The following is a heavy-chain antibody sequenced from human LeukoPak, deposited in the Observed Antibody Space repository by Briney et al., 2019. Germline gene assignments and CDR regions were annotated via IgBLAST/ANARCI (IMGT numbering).Heavy chain of an antibody. D-gene: IGHD3-22*01. V-gene: IGHV4-39*01. J-gene: IGHJ1*01. CDR1: GDSVSRSDSY. CDR3: ARRRYYDGSGYLE. CDR2: IYYSGRT. Sequence: SETLSLTCSVSGDSVSRSDSYWDWIRQPPGKGLEWIGTIYYSGRTYYSPSLKGRVTMSVDPSNNQFSLNLRSVTAADTAVYYCARRRYYDGSGYLEWGQGTLLSVSS.